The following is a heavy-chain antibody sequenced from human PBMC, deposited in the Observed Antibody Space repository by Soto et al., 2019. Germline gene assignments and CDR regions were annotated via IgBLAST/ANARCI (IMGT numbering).Heavy chain of an antibody. V-gene: IGHV4-39*07. J-gene: IGHJ6*02. CDR2: IYYSGST. CDR3: ARARLGDRPYYDFWSGYYKGYYGMDV. D-gene: IGHD3-3*01. CDR1: GGSISSSSYY. Sequence: SETLSLTCTVSGGSISSSSYYWGWIRQPPGKGLEWIGSIYYSGSTYYNPSLKSRVTISVDTSKNQFSLKLSSVTAADTAVYYCARARLGDRPYYDFWSGYYKGYYGMDVWGQGTTVTVSS.